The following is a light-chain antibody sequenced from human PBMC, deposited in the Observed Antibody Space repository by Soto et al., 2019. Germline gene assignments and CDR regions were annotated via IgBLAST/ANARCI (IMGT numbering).Light chain of an antibody. V-gene: IGKV1-6*01. Sequence: AIQMTQSPCSMSASVGDRVTITCRASQAIRSDLAWYQQKPGMAPKFLIFAASNLQRGVPARFSGSGSGTDFTLTISSLQPEDLATYYCLQLYNYPRTFGQGTKV. CDR3: LQLYNYPRT. CDR1: QAIRSD. CDR2: AAS. J-gene: IGKJ1*01.